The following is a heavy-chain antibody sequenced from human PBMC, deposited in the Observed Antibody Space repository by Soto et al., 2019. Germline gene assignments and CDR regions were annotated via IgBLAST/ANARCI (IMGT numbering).Heavy chain of an antibody. D-gene: IGHD3-9*01. Sequence: GGSLRLSCAASGFTFSIYAMHWVRQAPGKGLEWVAVISYDGSNKYYADSVKGRFTISRDNSKNTLYLQMNSLRAEDTAVYYCARDSAADYDILTGFPRYYYGMDVWGQGTTVTVSS. CDR1: GFTFSIYA. J-gene: IGHJ6*02. V-gene: IGHV3-30-3*01. CDR3: ARDSAADYDILTGFPRYYYGMDV. CDR2: ISYDGSNK.